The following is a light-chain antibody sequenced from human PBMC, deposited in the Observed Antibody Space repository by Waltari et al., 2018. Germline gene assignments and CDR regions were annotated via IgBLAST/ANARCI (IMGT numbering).Light chain of an antibody. CDR1: QSLRRY. Sequence: EIVLTQSPATLSLSPGESATLSCRASQSLRRYLAWYQQKPGQAPRLLIYDVSNRATGIPARFSGSGSGTDFTLTISSLEPEDFAVYYCQQRSNWPGTFGQGTRVEIK. CDR3: QQRSNWPGT. CDR2: DVS. V-gene: IGKV3-11*01. J-gene: IGKJ1*01.